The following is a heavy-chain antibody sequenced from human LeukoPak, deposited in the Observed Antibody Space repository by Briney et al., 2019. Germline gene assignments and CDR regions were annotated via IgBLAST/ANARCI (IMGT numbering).Heavy chain of an antibody. V-gene: IGHV1-2*02. CDR2: INPDTGGT. Sequence: ASVKVSCKASGYTFTDYYVHWVRQAPGQGLEWMGRINPDTGGTNSAQRFQGRVTMTRDTSIRTAYMELSSLRSDDTAVYYCAREHLFSGSENYGLHNWFDPWGQGTLVTVSS. CDR1: GYTFTDYY. D-gene: IGHD3-10*01. CDR3: AREHLFSGSENYGLHNWFDP. J-gene: IGHJ5*02.